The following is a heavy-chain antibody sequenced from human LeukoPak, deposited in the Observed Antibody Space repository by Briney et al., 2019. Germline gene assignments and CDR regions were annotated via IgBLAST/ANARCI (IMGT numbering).Heavy chain of an antibody. CDR3: AGDGASIVVVVAATPYFNWFDP. CDR2: IYSGGST. V-gene: IGHV3-66*01. CDR1: GFTVSSNY. Sequence: PGGSLRLSCAASGFTVSSNYMSWVRQAPGKGLEWVSVIYSGGSTYYADSVKGRFTISRDNSKNTLYLQMNSLRAEDTAVYYCAGDGASIVVVVAATPYFNWFDPWGQGTLVTVSS. J-gene: IGHJ5*02. D-gene: IGHD2-15*01.